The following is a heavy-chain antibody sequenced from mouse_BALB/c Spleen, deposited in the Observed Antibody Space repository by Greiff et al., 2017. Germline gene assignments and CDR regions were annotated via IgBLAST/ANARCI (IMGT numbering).Heavy chain of an antibody. CDR2: INPSNGGT. V-gene: IGHV1S81*02. J-gene: IGHJ1*01. CDR1: GYTFTSYY. Sequence: QVQLKESGAELVKPGASVKLSCKASGYTFTSYYTYWVKQRPGQGLEWIGEINPSNGGTNFNEKFKSKATLTVDKSSSTAYMQLSSLTSEDSAVYYCTRRAPRYWYFDVWGAGTTVTVSS. CDR3: TRRAPRYWYFDV.